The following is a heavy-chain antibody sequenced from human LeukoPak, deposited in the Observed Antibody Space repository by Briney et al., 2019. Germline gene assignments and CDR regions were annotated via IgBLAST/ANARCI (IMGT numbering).Heavy chain of an antibody. CDR3: ARTGGYSSGWFNWYFDL. Sequence: SETLSLTCTVSGGSISNYYWSWIRRPPGKGLEWIGYIHYSGRTNYNSSLKSRVTISVDTSKNQFSLKLSSVTAADTAVYYCARTGGYSSGWFNWYFDLWGRGTLVTVSS. V-gene: IGHV4-59*08. D-gene: IGHD6-19*01. CDR1: GGSISNYY. CDR2: IHYSGRT. J-gene: IGHJ2*01.